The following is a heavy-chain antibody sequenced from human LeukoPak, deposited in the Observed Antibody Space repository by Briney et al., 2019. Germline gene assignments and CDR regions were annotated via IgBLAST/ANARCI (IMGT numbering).Heavy chain of an antibody. V-gene: IGHV3-21*01. CDR2: ISSSSSYI. CDR1: GFTFSSYS. CDR3: ARDQVAVAANWFDP. J-gene: IGHJ5*02. D-gene: IGHD6-19*01. Sequence: GGSLRLSCAASGFTFSSYSMNWVRQAPGKGLEWVSSISSSSSYIYYADSVKGRLTTSRDNAKNSLYLQMNSLRAEDTAVYYCARDQVAVAANWFDPWGQGTLVTVSS.